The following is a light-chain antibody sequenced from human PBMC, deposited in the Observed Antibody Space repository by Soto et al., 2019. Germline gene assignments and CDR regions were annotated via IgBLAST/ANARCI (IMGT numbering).Light chain of an antibody. CDR1: QSVSSY. Sequence: EIVLAQSPATLSLSTRERATLSCRVSQSVSSYLAWYQQKPGQAPRLLIYDASNRATGIPARFSGCGSGTDFTLTISSLEPEDFAVYYCQQRSNWPPITFGQGTRLE. V-gene: IGKV3-11*01. CDR2: DAS. CDR3: QQRSNWPPIT. J-gene: IGKJ5*01.